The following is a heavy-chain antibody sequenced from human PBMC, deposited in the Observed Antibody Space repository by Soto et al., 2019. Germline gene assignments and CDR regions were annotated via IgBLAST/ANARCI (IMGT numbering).Heavy chain of an antibody. V-gene: IGHV4-59*01. J-gene: IGHJ5*02. CDR3: ARWGRRYLDP. D-gene: IGHD7-27*01. Sequence: SETLSLTCTVSRDSIRNYYWSWIRQPPGKLLEWIGYRYNTGSTNSSPSLRSRVTISVDTSKNQFSRKLTSLSAADTAVYYCARWGRRYLDPWGQGILGT. CDR1: RDSIRNYY. CDR2: RYNTGST.